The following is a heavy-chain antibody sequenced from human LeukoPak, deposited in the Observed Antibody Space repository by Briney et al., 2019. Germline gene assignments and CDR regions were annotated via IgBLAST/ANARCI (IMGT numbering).Heavy chain of an antibody. J-gene: IGHJ5*02. CDR1: GFTLRNYW. CDR2: INSDGSST. V-gene: IGHV3-74*01. Sequence: GESLRLSCSASGFTLRNYWMHWVRQTPGRGLVWVSRINSDGSSTSYADSVKGRFTITRDSANNTLYLQMNSRRAEDTAVYYCARSSGSYNWCDPWARETVVSVS. D-gene: IGHD1-26*01. CDR3: ARSSGSYNWCDP.